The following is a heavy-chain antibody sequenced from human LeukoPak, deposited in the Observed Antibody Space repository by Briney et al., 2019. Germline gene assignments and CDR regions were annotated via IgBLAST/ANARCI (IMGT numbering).Heavy chain of an antibody. V-gene: IGHV4-61*02. Sequence: SQTLSLTCTVSGVSISSGSYYWSWIRQPAGKGLEWIGRIYTSGSTNYNPSLKSRVTISVDTSKNQFSLKLSSVTAADTAVYYCASGPRGYFDYWGQGTLVTVSS. CDR3: ASGPRGYFDY. J-gene: IGHJ4*02. CDR2: IYTSGST. D-gene: IGHD3-16*01. CDR1: GVSISSGSYY.